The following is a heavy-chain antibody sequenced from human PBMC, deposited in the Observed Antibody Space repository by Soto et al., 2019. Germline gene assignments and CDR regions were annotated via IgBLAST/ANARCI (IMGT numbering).Heavy chain of an antibody. CDR2: ISSSSSTI. CDR3: ARENEYCSSTSCYDQRGFS. J-gene: IGHJ5*02. V-gene: IGHV3-48*01. CDR1: GFTFSSYS. D-gene: IGHD2-2*01. Sequence: GGSLRLSCAASGFTFSSYSMNWVRQAPGKGLEWVSYISSSSSTIYYADSVKGRFTISRDNAKNSLYLQMNSLRAEDTAVYYCARENEYCSSTSCYDQRGFSWGQGTLVTVSS.